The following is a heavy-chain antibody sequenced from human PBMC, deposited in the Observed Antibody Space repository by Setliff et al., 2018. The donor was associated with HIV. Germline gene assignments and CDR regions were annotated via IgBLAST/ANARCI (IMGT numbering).Heavy chain of an antibody. CDR1: GGSFSGYY. D-gene: IGHD3-3*02. J-gene: IGHJ5*02. Sequence: KASETLSLTCAVYGGSFSGYYWSWIRQPPGKGLEWIGEITHRGITDYNPSLESRVTISVDTSKNQFSLRLSSVTAADTAVYYCARTIKEHLAVLWFDPWGQGTLVTVSS. V-gene: IGHV4-34*01. CDR3: ARTIKEHLAVLWFDP. CDR2: ITHRGIT.